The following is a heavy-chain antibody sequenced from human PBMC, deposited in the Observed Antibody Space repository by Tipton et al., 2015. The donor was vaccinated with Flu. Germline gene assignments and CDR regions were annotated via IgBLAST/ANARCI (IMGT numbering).Heavy chain of an antibody. CDR1: RLSVSSVFY. Sequence: TLSLTCSVSRLSVSSVFYWGWIRQPPGKGLEWLGSFYESGTSHYNPSLKSRVTISVDTSKNQFSLKLRSVTAADTAVYYCARLSYYDVDLKNFYFDYWGQGALVTVSS. CDR3: ARLSYYDVDLKNFYFDY. D-gene: IGHD3-10*02. J-gene: IGHJ4*02. CDR2: FYESGTS. V-gene: IGHV4-38-2*01.